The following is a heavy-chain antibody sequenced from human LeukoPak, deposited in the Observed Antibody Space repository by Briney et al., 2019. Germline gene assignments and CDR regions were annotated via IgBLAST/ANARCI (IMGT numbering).Heavy chain of an antibody. V-gene: IGHV3-74*01. CDR1: VYTLCNYW. CDR3: ASTAYSTSSLGF. D-gene: IGHD6-6*01. Sequence: PGGSLRLSCAPSVYTLCNYWMLWVRDAPGEGLVWVSHFNSEGSITKYAHSVRGRYPLSRDNPTNTLYLQMNTVGAEHTAVYYCASTAYSTSSLGFWGQGTLVTVSS. CDR2: FNSEGSIT. J-gene: IGHJ4*02.